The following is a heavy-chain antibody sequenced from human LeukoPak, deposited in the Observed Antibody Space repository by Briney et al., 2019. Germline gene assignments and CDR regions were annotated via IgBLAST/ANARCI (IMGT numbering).Heavy chain of an antibody. J-gene: IGHJ5*02. CDR1: GYTFTGYY. V-gene: IGHV1-8*03. CDR3: SRIARGNWFDP. Sequence: ASVKVSCKASGYTFTGYYMHWMRQAPGQGLEWMGWMDPNTGHTGYGEKFQGRVTITGNTSLGTTYMELTSLTSEDTAIYYCSRIARGNWFDPWGQGTLVTVSS. CDR2: MDPNTGHT. D-gene: IGHD2-21*01.